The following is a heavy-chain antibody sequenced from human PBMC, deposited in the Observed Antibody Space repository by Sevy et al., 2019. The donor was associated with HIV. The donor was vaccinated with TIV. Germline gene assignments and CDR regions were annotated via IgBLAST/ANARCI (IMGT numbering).Heavy chain of an antibody. CDR2: IWYDGTNK. J-gene: IGHJ4*02. Sequence: GGSQRLTCAASGFSISGYGMHWVRQAPGKGLEWVAVIWYDGTNKEYADSVKGRFTISRDNSKNTLYLQMNSLRAEDTAVYYCAREDIRVAGIGYYFHSWSQGTLVTVSS. CDR3: AREDIRVAGIGYYFHS. CDR1: GFSISGYG. V-gene: IGHV3-33*01. D-gene: IGHD6-19*01.